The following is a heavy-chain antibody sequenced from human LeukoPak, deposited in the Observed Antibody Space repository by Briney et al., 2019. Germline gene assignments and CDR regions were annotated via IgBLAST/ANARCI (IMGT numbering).Heavy chain of an antibody. Sequence: PGGSLRLSCAASGFAFSSSAMHWVRQAPGKGLEWVAVISYDGNTKYYAASVKGRFSISRDNTKNTVYLEMNSRRAEDTAVYYCALGGSGWSFYQWGQGSLVTVSS. CDR2: ISYDGNTK. CDR1: GFAFSSSA. V-gene: IGHV3-30*03. J-gene: IGHJ1*01. D-gene: IGHD6-19*01. CDR3: ALGGSGWSFYQ.